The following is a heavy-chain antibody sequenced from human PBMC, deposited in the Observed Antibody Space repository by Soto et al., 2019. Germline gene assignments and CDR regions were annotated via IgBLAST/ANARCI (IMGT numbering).Heavy chain of an antibody. CDR1: GFTFSRYG. Sequence: QVQLVESGGGVVQPGRSLRLSCAASGFTFSRYGMHWVRQAPGKGLEWVAVISYDGSNKYYADSVKGRFTISRDNSKNTLYLQMNSLRAEDTAVYYCAKEILFDPWGQGTLVTVSS. CDR2: ISYDGSNK. J-gene: IGHJ5*02. CDR3: AKEILFDP. V-gene: IGHV3-30*18.